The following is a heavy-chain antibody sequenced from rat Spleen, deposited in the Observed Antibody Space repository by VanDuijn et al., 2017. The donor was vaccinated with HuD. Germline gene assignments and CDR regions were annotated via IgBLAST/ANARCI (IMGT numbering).Heavy chain of an antibody. V-gene: IGHV5-58*01. CDR2: INTDGSST. J-gene: IGHJ2*01. CDR1: GFTFSTYW. Sequence: EVQLVETGGGLVQPGESLKLSCAASGFTFSTYWMYWIRQAPGKGLEWVSSINTDGSSTYYPDSVKGRFTVSRDNAKSTLYLQMDSLRSEDTATYFCTSPPLRSGFYYIEYWGHGVMVTVSS. D-gene: IGHD1-11*01. CDR3: TSPPLRSGFYYIEY.